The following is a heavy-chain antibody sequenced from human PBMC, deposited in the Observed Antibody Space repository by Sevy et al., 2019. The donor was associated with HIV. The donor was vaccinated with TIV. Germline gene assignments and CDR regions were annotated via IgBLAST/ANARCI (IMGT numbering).Heavy chain of an antibody. J-gene: IGHJ6*02. CDR3: ARGRTRGRVATIFVQGYGMDV. D-gene: IGHD5-12*01. V-gene: IGHV4-34*01. CDR1: GGSFSGYY. CDR2: ISHSGST. Sequence: SETLSLTCAVYGGSFSGYYWSWIRQPPGKGLEWIGEISHSGSTNYNPSLKSRVTISVDTSKNQFSLKLSSVTAADTAVYYCARGRTRGRVATIFVQGYGMDVWGQGTTVTVSS.